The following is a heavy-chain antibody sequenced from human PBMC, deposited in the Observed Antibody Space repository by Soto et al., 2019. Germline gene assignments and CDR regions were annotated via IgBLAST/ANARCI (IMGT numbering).Heavy chain of an antibody. CDR2: ISPYNGDT. CDR3: ARMVRESTVSYYYYMDV. Sequence: QVQLVQSGAEVKKPGASVKVSCKTSGYTFTSHGISWVRQAPGQGLEWMGWISPYNGDTNYAQKLQGRVSVTTDSSTSTDYMELRSLRSEDTAVYYCARMVRESTVSYYYYMDVWGKGTTVTVSS. V-gene: IGHV1-18*01. D-gene: IGHD3-10*01. CDR1: GYTFTSHG. J-gene: IGHJ6*03.